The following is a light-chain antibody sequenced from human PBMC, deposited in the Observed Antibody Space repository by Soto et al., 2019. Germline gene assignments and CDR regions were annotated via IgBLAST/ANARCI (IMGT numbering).Light chain of an antibody. CDR1: QSVGGNY. V-gene: IGKV3-20*01. CDR3: QQYGSSPPRT. Sequence: EIVLTQSPGSLSLSPGARATLSCRASQSVGGNYLAWYQQKPGRAPRLLMYGASTRATDVPDRFSGSGSGADFTLTISRLEPEDFAAYYCQQYGSSPPRTFGQGTKVDIK. CDR2: GAS. J-gene: IGKJ1*01.